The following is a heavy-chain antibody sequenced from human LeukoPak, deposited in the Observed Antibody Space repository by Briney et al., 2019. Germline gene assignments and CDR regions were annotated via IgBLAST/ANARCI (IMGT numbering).Heavy chain of an antibody. CDR3: AKAAAAGTKAFCYYYYMDV. CDR2: IYSDNT. Sequence: PGGSLRLSCTVSGFTVSSNSMSWVRQAPGKGLEWVSFIYSDNTHYSDSVKGRFTISRDNSKNSLYLQMNSLRAEDTALYYCAKAAAAGTKAFCYYYYMDVWGKGTTVTVSS. V-gene: IGHV3-53*05. J-gene: IGHJ6*03. D-gene: IGHD6-13*01. CDR1: GFTVSSNS.